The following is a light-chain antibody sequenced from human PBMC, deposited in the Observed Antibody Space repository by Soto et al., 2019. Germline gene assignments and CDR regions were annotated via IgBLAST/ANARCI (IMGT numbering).Light chain of an antibody. Sequence: EIVLTHSPGTLSLSLWEIATLSCRASQSVSSSYLAWYHQKPGQAPRLLIYGVSTRATGIPARFSGSGSGTEFTLTINSLQSEDFAVYYCQQYNNWPRTLGQGTKVDIK. J-gene: IGKJ1*01. CDR1: QSVSSSY. CDR2: GVS. CDR3: QQYNNWPRT. V-gene: IGKV3-15*01.